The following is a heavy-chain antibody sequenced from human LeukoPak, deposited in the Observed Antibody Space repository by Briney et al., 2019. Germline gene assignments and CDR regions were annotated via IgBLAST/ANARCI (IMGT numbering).Heavy chain of an antibody. CDR3: VGDGNYVDY. Sequence: SETLSLTCTVSGCSISSGGYYSSWIRQQPGKGLEWIGYIYSSGDTYYNPSLKSRITILLDTSKNQFSLTLSSVTAADTAVYYCVGDGNYVDYWGQGTLVTVSS. V-gene: IGHV4-31*03. CDR2: IYSSGDT. J-gene: IGHJ4*02. CDR1: GCSISSGGYY.